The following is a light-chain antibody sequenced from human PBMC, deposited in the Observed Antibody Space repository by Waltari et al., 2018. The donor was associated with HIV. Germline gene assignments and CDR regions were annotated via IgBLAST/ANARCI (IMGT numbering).Light chain of an antibody. CDR2: EVS. J-gene: IGLJ2*01. Sequence: QSALTQPASVSGSPGQSITISCTGTSSDVGGYNYVSWYQQHPGKAPKLMIYEVSNRPPVVSNRCSGFTYGNTASLTISGLQAEDEADYYCSSYTSSSTLEVVFGGGTKLTVL. V-gene: IGLV2-14*01. CDR1: SSDVGGYNY. CDR3: SSYTSSSTLEVV.